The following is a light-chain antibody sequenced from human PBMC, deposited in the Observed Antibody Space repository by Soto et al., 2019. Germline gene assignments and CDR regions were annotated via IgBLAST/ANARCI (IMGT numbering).Light chain of an antibody. CDR1: QSVSSSY. V-gene: IGKV3-20*01. CDR3: QHERT. Sequence: EIVLTQSPATLSLSPGERATLSCRASQSVSSSYLAWYQQKPGQAPRLLIYGASSRATGIPDRFSGSGSGTDFTLTISRLEPEDFAVYYCQHERTFGQGTKVDIK. CDR2: GAS. J-gene: IGKJ1*01.